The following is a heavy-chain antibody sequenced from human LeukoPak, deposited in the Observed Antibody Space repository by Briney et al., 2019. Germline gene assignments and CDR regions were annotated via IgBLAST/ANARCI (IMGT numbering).Heavy chain of an antibody. Sequence: SETLSLTCTISGGSISSFYWSWIRQPPGKGLEWIGNIYYSGSTNYNPSLNSRVTISVDTSKNQFSLKLSSVTAANTAVHYCARASGGNSNYWGQGTLVTVSS. J-gene: IGHJ4*02. CDR2: IYYSGST. CDR1: GGSISSFY. CDR3: ARASGGNSNY. D-gene: IGHD4-23*01. V-gene: IGHV4-59*01.